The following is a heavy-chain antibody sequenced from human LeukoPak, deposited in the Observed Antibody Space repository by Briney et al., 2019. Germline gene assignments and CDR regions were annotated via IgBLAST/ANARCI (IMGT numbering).Heavy chain of an antibody. CDR2: IKGRTDGATT. CDR3: SAWPHDDIMS. Sequence: GGSLRLSCAASGFTFSRAWITGVRQAPGKGLEGVGLIKGRTDGATTDYAAAVKSRFTNSRDDSKNTLFLQMNTLKTEDTAVYYCSAWPHDDIMSWGQGTLVTVSS. D-gene: IGHD5/OR15-5a*01. J-gene: IGHJ5*02. CDR1: GFTFSRAW. V-gene: IGHV3-15*01.